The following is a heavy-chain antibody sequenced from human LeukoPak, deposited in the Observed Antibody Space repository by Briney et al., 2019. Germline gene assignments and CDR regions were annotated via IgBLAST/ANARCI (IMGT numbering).Heavy chain of an antibody. D-gene: IGHD5-18*01. Sequence: GGSLRLSCAASGFTFSSYWMSWVRQAPGKGLEWVSAISGSGGSTYYADSVKGRFTISRDNSKNTLYLQMNSLRAEDTAVYYCARYPFIKYSLDYFDYWGQGTLVTVSS. V-gene: IGHV3-23*01. CDR1: GFTFSSYW. CDR3: ARYPFIKYSLDYFDY. CDR2: ISGSGGST. J-gene: IGHJ4*02.